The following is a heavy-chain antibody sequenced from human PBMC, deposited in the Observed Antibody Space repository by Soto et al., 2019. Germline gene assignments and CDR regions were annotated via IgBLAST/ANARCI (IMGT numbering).Heavy chain of an antibody. CDR2: INHSGST. J-gene: IGHJ5*02. D-gene: IGHD5-12*01. Sequence: QVQLQQWGAGLLKPSETLSLTCAVYGGSFSGYYWSWIRQPPGKGLEWIGEINHSGSTNYNPSLKSRVTISVDTAKNQFPLKLSSVTAADTAVYYCARERSVATIRGNNWFDPWGQGTLVTVSS. V-gene: IGHV4-34*01. CDR1: GGSFSGYY. CDR3: ARERSVATIRGNNWFDP.